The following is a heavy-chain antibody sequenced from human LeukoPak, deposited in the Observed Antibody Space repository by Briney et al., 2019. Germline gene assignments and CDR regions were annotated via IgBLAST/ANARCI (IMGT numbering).Heavy chain of an antibody. CDR1: GFSFISYG. CDR3: AKRPSDYGDYVSYFDY. CDR2: ISDDGRRK. Sequence: GGSLRLSCAASGFSFISYGMHWVRQAPGKGLEWVGVISDDGRRKDYADSVKGRFTISRDNSKDTLYLQMNSQGAEDTAVYYCAKRPSDYGDYVSYFDYWGQGTLVTVSS. J-gene: IGHJ4*02. V-gene: IGHV3-30*18. D-gene: IGHD4-17*01.